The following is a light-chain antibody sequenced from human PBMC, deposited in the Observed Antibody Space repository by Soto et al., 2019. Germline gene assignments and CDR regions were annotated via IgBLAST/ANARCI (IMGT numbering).Light chain of an antibody. V-gene: IGKV1-5*03. CDR3: QQYVSAQYT. CDR1: ENVATS. J-gene: IGKJ2*01. CDR2: RAT. Sequence: DVQMTQSPSTLSASVGDRVTITCRASENVATSLAWHQQKGDRAPKLLIYRATFLQDGVPSRFSGSGSGTEFTLTINTLQADDLGMYYCQQYVSAQYTFGHGTKL.